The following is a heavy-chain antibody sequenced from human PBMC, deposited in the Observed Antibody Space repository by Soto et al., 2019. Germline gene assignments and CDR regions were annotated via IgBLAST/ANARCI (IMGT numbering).Heavy chain of an antibody. CDR3: ARTDRDFYGLDV. CDR1: GFTFRNYD. J-gene: IGHJ6*02. CDR2: ISAAGDP. Sequence: EVQLVESGGGLVQPGGSLRLSCEASGFTFRNYDMHWVRQGTGKGLEWVSGISAAGDPDYADCVEGRFTISRENAQTSFYLQMNSLSVGDTAVYYCARTDRDFYGLDVWGQGNTVNVYS. V-gene: IGHV3-13*05.